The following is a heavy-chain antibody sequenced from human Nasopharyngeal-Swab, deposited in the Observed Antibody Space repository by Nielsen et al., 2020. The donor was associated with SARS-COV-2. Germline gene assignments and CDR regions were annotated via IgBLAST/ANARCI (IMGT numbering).Heavy chain of an antibody. CDR3: ARDTGQWLVSYYFDY. CDR2: IWYDGSNK. Sequence: GGSLRPSCAASGFTFSSYGMHWVRQAPGKGLEWVAVIWYDGSNKYYADSVKGRFTISRDNSKNTLYLQMNSLRAEDTAVYYCARDTGQWLVSYYFDYWGQGTLVTVSS. D-gene: IGHD6-19*01. CDR1: GFTFSSYG. J-gene: IGHJ4*02. V-gene: IGHV3-33*01.